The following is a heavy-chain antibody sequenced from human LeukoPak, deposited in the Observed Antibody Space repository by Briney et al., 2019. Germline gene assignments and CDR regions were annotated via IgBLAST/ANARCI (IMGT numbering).Heavy chain of an antibody. CDR1: GGSISSYY. J-gene: IGHJ4*02. CDR2: IYYSGST. V-gene: IGHV4-59*08. CDR3: ARGRGYFGSGRD. Sequence: PSETLSLTCTVSGGSISSYYWSWIRQPPGKGLEWIGYIYYSGSTNYNPSLKSRVTISLDTSKSQFSLRLSSVTAADTAVYYCARGRGYFGSGRDWGQGTLVTVSS. D-gene: IGHD3-10*01.